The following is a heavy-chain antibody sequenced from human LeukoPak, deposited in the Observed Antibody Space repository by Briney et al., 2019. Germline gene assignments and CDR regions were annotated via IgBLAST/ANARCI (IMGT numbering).Heavy chain of an antibody. J-gene: IGHJ4*02. Sequence: GGSLRLSCAASGFTFSSYAMHWVRQAPGKGLEWVAVISYDGSNKYYADSVKGRFTISRDNSKNTLYLQMNSLRAEDTAVYYCARDPESGVVASPSPGAYFDYWGQGTLVTVSS. D-gene: IGHD2-15*01. CDR1: GFTFSSYA. V-gene: IGHV3-30*04. CDR3: ARDPESGVVASPSPGAYFDY. CDR2: ISYDGSNK.